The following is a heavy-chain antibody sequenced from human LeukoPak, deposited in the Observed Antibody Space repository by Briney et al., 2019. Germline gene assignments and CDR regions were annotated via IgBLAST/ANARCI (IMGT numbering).Heavy chain of an antibody. J-gene: IGHJ6*04. CDR2: ISGSGSST. Sequence: GGSLRLSCAASGFTFSSYVMSWVRQAPGKGLEWVSGISGSGSSTYYADSVKGRFTISRDNSKNTLYLQMNSLRAEDTAVYYCAKDSTVTSLYYYYGMDVWGKGTTVTVSS. CDR1: GFTFSSYV. CDR3: AKDSTVTSLYYYYGMDV. D-gene: IGHD4-17*01. V-gene: IGHV3-23*01.